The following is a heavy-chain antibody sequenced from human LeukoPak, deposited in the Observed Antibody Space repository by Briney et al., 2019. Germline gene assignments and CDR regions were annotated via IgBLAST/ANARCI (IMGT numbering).Heavy chain of an antibody. D-gene: IGHD6-19*01. CDR3: AKARFIAVAGTIFDY. CDR2: ISGSGGST. CDR1: GFTFSSYA. V-gene: IGHV3-23*01. J-gene: IGHJ4*02. Sequence: GGSLRLSCAASGFTFSSYAMSWVRQAPGKGLEWVSAISGSGGSTYYADSVKGRFTISRDNSKNTLYLQMNSLRAEDTAVYYCAKARFIAVAGTIFDYWGQGTLVTVSS.